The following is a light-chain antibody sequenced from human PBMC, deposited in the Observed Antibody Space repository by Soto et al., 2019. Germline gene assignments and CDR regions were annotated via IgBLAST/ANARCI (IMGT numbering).Light chain of an antibody. CDR2: AAS. CDR1: QGISRY. J-gene: IGKJ4*01. V-gene: IGKV1-9*01. CDR3: QQLNTYPVT. Sequence: IQLTQSPSSLSASVGDSVTITCRPSQGISRYLSWYQQKPGRAPKLLISAASTLQSGVPARFSGSGSGTDFTLSITSLQPEDFATYYCQQLNTYPVTFGGGTKVEIK.